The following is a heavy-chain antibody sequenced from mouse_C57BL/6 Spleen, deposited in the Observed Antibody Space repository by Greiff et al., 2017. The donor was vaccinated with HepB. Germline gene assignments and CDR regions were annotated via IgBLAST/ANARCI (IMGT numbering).Heavy chain of an antibody. V-gene: IGHV5-17*01. CDR1: GFTFSDYG. J-gene: IGHJ2*01. Sequence: EVQRVESGGGLVKPGGSLKLSCAASGFTFSDYGMHWVRQAPEKGLEWVAYISSGSSTIYYADTVKGRFTISRNNAKNTLCLQMTSLKSEDTAMYYCASRDFDYWGQGTTLTVSS. CDR2: ISSGSSTI. CDR3: ASRDFDY.